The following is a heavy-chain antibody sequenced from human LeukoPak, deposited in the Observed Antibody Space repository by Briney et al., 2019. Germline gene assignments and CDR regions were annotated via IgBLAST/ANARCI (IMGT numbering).Heavy chain of an antibody. CDR3: ARRGSSWYRSRGGNWFDP. Sequence: ASVKVSCKASGYTFTSYDINWVRQATGQGLEWMGWMNPNSGNTGYAQKFQGRVTMTRNTSISTAYMELSSLRAEDTALYHCARRGSSWYRSRGGNWFDPWGQGTLVTVSS. J-gene: IGHJ5*02. V-gene: IGHV1-8*01. D-gene: IGHD6-13*01. CDR2: MNPNSGNT. CDR1: GYTFTSYD.